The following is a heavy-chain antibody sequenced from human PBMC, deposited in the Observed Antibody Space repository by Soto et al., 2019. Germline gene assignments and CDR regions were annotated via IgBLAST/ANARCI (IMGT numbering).Heavy chain of an antibody. CDR3: ARACRGPTGGSCSNWFDP. D-gene: IGHD2-15*01. J-gene: IGHJ5*02. Sequence: GGSRRLSCAASGFTFSSYGMHWVRQAPGKGLEWVAVIWYDGSNKYYADSVKGRFTISRDNSKNTLYLQMNSLRAEDTAVYYCARACRGPTGGSCSNWFDPWGQGTLVTVSS. CDR2: IWYDGSNK. CDR1: GFTFSSYG. V-gene: IGHV3-33*01.